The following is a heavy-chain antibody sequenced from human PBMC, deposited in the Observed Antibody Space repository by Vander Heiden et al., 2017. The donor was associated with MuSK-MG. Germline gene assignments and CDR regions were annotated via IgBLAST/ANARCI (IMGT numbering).Heavy chain of an antibody. CDR1: GLTFGSYG. V-gene: IGHV3-23*01. J-gene: IGHJ4*02. CDR3: VKRPKTAADGPFDY. D-gene: IGHD2-21*02. Sequence: EVQLLESGGGLAQFGGSLRLSCAVSGLTFGSYGMSWVRQAPGKGLEWVSSISGSGGMTFYTDSVKGRFTVSRDNSKNTLFLQMNSLRAGDTALYYCVKRPKTAADGPFDYWGQGTLVTVSS. CDR2: ISGSGGMT.